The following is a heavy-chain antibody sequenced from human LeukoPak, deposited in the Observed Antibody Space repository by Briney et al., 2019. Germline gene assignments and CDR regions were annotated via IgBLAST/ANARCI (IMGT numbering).Heavy chain of an antibody. Sequence: SETLALTCSVSGGSISSSSYYWGWIRQSPGKGLEWIGSMYYRGITYENSSLKSRVTLSIDTSKNQFSLKLTSVTAADTAVYYCVREYSRSVVAGSRPDLWGQGLLVTVSS. CDR2: MYYRGIT. CDR3: VREYSRSVVAGSRPDL. CDR1: GGSISSSSYY. J-gene: IGHJ4*02. V-gene: IGHV4-39*02. D-gene: IGHD2-21*01.